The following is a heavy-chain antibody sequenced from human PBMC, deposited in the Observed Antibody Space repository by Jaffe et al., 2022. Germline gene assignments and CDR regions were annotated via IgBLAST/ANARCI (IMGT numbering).Heavy chain of an antibody. Sequence: QVQLQESGPGLVKPSETLSLTCAVSGYSISSGYYWGWIRQPPGKGLEWIGSIYHSGSTYYNPSLKSRVTISVDTSKNQFSLKLSSVTAADTAVYYCARHLTIVYRNGLGWFDPWGQGTLVTVSS. D-gene: IGHD5-18*01. CDR1: GYSISSGYY. CDR3: ARHLTIVYRNGLGWFDP. CDR2: IYHSGST. V-gene: IGHV4-38-2*01. J-gene: IGHJ5*02.